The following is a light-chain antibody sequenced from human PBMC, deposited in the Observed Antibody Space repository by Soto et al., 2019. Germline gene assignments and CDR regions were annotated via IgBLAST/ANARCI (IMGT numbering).Light chain of an antibody. J-gene: IGKJ1*01. CDR1: QSVNSTS. CDR3: QRYYNSLWT. CDR2: GAS. Sequence: EIVLTQSQGTLSLSPGETATLSSMGSQSVNSTSLAWYQQKPCQAPRLLIHGASSKATGIPDRFTGSGSGTDFTLTISRREPEVFAVFFCQRYYNSLWTFGQGIKVEIK. V-gene: IGKV3-20*01.